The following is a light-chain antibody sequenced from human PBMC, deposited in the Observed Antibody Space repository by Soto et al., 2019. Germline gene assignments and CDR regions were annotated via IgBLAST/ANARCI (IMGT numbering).Light chain of an antibody. V-gene: IGKV3-20*01. CDR1: QSVSSSY. CDR3: QQYGSSPWT. CDR2: GAS. Sequence: VFTQSPGTLSLSPGERATLSCRASQSVSSSYLAWYQQKPGQAPRLLIYGASSRATGIPDRFSGSGSGTDFTLTISRLEPEDFAVYYCQQYGSSPWTFGQGSKADIK. J-gene: IGKJ1*01.